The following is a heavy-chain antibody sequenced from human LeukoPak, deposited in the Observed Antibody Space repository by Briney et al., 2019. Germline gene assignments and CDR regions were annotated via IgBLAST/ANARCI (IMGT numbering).Heavy chain of an antibody. Sequence: GGSLTLSCAASGFTVSSNYMSWVRQAPGKGLEWVSIIYSGGSTFYADSVKGRFTISRDHSKNTLYLQMNSLRAKDTAVYYCARGGSYLSAFDIWGQGTMVTVSS. V-gene: IGHV3-53*01. CDR3: ARGGSYLSAFDI. J-gene: IGHJ3*02. CDR2: IYSGGST. CDR1: GFTVSSNY. D-gene: IGHD1-26*01.